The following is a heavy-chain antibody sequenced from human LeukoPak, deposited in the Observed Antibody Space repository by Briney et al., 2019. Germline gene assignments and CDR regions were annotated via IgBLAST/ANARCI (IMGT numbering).Heavy chain of an antibody. J-gene: IGHJ4*02. CDR3: ARGFSVGYFDY. Sequence: PSETQSLTCTVSGGSISSYYWSWIRQPPGKGLEWIGEINHSGSTNYNPSLKSRVTISVDTSKNQFSLKLSSVTAADTAVYYCARGFSVGYFDYWGQGTLVTVSS. V-gene: IGHV4-34*01. CDR1: GGSISSYY. D-gene: IGHD1-26*01. CDR2: INHSGST.